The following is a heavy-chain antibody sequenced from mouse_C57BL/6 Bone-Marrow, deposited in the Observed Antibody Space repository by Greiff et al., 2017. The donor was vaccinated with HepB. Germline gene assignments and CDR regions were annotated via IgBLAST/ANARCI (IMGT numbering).Heavy chain of an antibody. V-gene: IGHV5-4*01. CDR3: ARAAYGAMDY. D-gene: IGHD6-5*01. J-gene: IGHJ4*01. Sequence: DVHLVESGGGLVKPGGSLKLSCAASGFTFSSYAMSWVRQTPEKRLEWVATISAGASYTHYTDHLKGRFTLTRDNAKNTLYLQMSNLKSEDTAVYYCARAAYGAMDYWGQGTSVTVSS. CDR1: GFTFSSYA. CDR2: ISAGASYT.